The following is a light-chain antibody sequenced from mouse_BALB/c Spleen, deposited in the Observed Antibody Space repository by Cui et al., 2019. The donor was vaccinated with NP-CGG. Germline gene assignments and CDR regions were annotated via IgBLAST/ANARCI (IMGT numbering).Light chain of an antibody. V-gene: IGLV1*01. Sequence: AVVTQQSAPTTSPGETVTLTCRSSTGAVTTSNYANWVQEKPDHLFTGLIGGTNNRPPGVPARFSGSLIGDKAALTITGAQTEDEAMYFCTLWYSNHWVFGGGTKLTVL. CDR3: TLWYSNHWV. CDR2: GTN. J-gene: IGLJ1*01. CDR1: TGAVTTSNY.